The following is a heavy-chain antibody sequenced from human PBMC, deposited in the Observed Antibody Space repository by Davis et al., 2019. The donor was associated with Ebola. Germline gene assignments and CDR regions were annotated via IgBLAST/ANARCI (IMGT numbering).Heavy chain of an antibody. V-gene: IGHV3-33*01. CDR3: ARGDYGDYPIDY. J-gene: IGHJ4*02. CDR1: GFTFSSYG. CDR2: IWYDGSNK. Sequence: GESLKISCAASGFTFSSYGMHWVRQAPGKGLEWVAVIWYDGSNKYYADSVKGRFTISRDNSKNTLYLQMNSLRAEDTAVYYCARGDYGDYPIDYWGQGTLVTVSS. D-gene: IGHD4-17*01.